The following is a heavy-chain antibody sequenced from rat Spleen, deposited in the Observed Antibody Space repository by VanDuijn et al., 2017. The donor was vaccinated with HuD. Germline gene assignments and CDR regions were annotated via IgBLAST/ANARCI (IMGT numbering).Heavy chain of an antibody. D-gene: IGHD4-6*01. J-gene: IGHJ2*01. V-gene: IGHV4-2*01. CDR1: GFNFNDHW. CDR2: INKDSRII. Sequence: EVKLVESGGGLVQPGRSLKLSCAASGFNFNDHWMGWVRQAPGKGLEWIGEINKDSRIIKYTPSLKDKFTVSRDNAQNTLYLQMNKLGSEDTATYYCTRDWGWLHLDYWGQGVMVTVSS. CDR3: TRDWGWLHLDY.